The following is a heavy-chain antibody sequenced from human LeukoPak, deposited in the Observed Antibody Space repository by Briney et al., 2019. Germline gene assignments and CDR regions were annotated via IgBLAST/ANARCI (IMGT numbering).Heavy chain of an antibody. CDR1: GDSINNNNYY. D-gene: IGHD1-1*01. V-gene: IGHV4-39*01. J-gene: IGHJ4*02. CDR3: ARQRTTGTADY. CDR2: IYYSGGT. Sequence: SETLSLTCTVSGDSINNNNYYWGWIRQPPGKGLEWIGSIYYSGGTYYNPSLKSRVTISVDTSKNQFSLKLSSVTAADTAVYYCARQRTTGTADYWGQGTLVTVSS.